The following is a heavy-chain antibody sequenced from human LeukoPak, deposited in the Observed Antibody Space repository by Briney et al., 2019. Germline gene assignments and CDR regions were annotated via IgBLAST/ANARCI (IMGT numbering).Heavy chain of an antibody. J-gene: IGHJ6*02. Sequence: ASVKVSCKASGYTFTSYAMNWVRQAPGQGLEWMGWINTNTGNPTYAQGFTGRFVFSLDTSVSTAYLQISSLKAEDTAVYYCARDGFLAAAYYYGMDVWGQGTTVTVSS. V-gene: IGHV7-4-1*02. CDR3: ARDGFLAAAYYYGMDV. CDR2: INTNTGNP. D-gene: IGHD6-13*01. CDR1: GYTFTSYA.